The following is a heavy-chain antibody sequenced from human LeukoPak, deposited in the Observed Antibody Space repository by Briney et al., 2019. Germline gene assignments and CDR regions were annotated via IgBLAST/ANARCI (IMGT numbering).Heavy chain of an antibody. Sequence: GGSLRLSCAASGFTFSSYWMNWVRQAPGKGLVWVSRIASDGSSTTYADSVKGRFSIPRDNAKNTLYLQMNSLRVEDTTVYYCARGRPHGNDYWGQGTLVTVSS. J-gene: IGHJ4*02. V-gene: IGHV3-74*01. CDR1: GFTFSSYW. CDR2: IASDGSST. D-gene: IGHD4-23*01. CDR3: ARGRPHGNDY.